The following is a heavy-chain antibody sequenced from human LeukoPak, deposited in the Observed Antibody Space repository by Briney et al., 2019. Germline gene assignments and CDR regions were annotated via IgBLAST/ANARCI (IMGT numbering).Heavy chain of an antibody. D-gene: IGHD3-22*01. J-gene: IGHJ4*02. Sequence: GGSLRLSCAASGFTFSNAWMSWVRQAPGKGLEWVSVISGSGSSTYYADSVKGRFTISRDNSKNTLYLQMNSLRAEDSAVYYCANHYYDNSGYYFDYWGQGTLVTVSS. CDR1: GFTFSNAW. CDR2: ISGSGSST. CDR3: ANHYYDNSGYYFDY. V-gene: IGHV3-23*01.